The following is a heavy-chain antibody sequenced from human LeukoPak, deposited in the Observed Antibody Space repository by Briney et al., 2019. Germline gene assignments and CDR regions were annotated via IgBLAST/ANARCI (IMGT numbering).Heavy chain of an antibody. V-gene: IGHV3-74*01. Sequence: GGSLRLSCAASGFTFSSYWMHWVRQAPGKGLVWVSRINSHGSSTSYADSVKGRFTISRDNAKNTLYLQMNSLRAEDTAVYYCAREGELSPLDYWGQGTLVTVSS. CDR2: INSHGSST. J-gene: IGHJ4*02. CDR1: GFTFSSYW. CDR3: AREGELSPLDY. D-gene: IGHD1-26*01.